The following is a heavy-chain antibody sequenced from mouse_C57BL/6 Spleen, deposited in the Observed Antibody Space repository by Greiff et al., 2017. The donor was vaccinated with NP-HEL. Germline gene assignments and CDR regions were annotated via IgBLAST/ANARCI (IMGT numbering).Heavy chain of an antibody. CDR2: IDPNSGGT. D-gene: IGHD1-1*01. V-gene: IGHV1-72*01. Sequence: VQLQQPGAELVKPGASVKLSCKASGYTFTSYWMHWVKQRPGRGLEWIGRIDPNSGGTKYNEKFKSKATLTVDKPSSTAYMQLSSLTSEDSAVYYCARGKITTVVATDFDVWGTGTTVTVSS. CDR3: ARGKITTVVATDFDV. CDR1: GYTFTSYW. J-gene: IGHJ1*03.